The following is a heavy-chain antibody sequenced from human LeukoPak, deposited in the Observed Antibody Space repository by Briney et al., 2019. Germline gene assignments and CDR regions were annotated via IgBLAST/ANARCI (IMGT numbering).Heavy chain of an antibody. CDR1: GFTFSSYA. CDR3: AKGNGGYSYSDY. J-gene: IGHJ4*02. CDR2: ISGSGGST. Sequence: PGGSLRLSCAASGFTFSSYALSWVRQAPGKGLEWVSAISGSGGSTYYADSVKGRLTISRDNSKNTLYLQMNSLRAEDTAVYYCAKGNGGYSYSDYWGQGTLVTVSS. V-gene: IGHV3-23*01. D-gene: IGHD5-18*01.